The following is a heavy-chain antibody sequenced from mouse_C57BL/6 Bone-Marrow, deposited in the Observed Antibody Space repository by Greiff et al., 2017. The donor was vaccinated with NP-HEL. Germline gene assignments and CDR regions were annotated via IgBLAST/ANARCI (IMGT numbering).Heavy chain of an antibody. Sequence: VQLQQSGPELVKPGASVKISCKASGYAFSSSWMNWVKQRPGKGLEWIGRIYPGDGDTNYNGKFKGKATLTADKSSSTAYMQLSSLTSEDSAVYFCARSDGNPHFDYWGQGTTLTVSS. V-gene: IGHV1-82*01. D-gene: IGHD2-1*01. J-gene: IGHJ2*01. CDR2: IYPGDGDT. CDR3: ARSDGNPHFDY. CDR1: GYAFSSSW.